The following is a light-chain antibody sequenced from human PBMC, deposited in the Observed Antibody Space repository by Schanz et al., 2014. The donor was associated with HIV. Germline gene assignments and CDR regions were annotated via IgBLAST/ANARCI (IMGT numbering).Light chain of an antibody. J-gene: IGKJ3*01. CDR1: QSIGSW. V-gene: IGKV1-5*03. CDR3: QQLNSYPLT. CDR2: KAS. Sequence: DIQMTQSPSSVSASVGDRVTITCRASQSIGSWLAWYQQRPGEAPKLLIYKASSLESGVPSRFSGTRSGTDFSLTITSLQPEDFATYYCQQLNSYPLTFGPGTKVDIK.